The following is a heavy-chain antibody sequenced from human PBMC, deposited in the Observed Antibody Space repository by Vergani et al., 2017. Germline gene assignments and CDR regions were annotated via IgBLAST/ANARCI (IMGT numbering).Heavy chain of an antibody. Sequence: QLQLQESGPGLVKPSETLSLTCTVSGGSISSSSYYWGWIRQPPGKGLEWIGSIYYSGSTYYNPSLKSRVTISVDTSKNQFSLKLSSVTAADTAGYYCASEGYSNLSYYYYYGMDVWGQGTTVTVSS. CDR3: ASEGYSNLSYYYYYGMDV. J-gene: IGHJ6*02. V-gene: IGHV4-39*07. D-gene: IGHD4-11*01. CDR2: IYYSGST. CDR1: GGSISSSSYY.